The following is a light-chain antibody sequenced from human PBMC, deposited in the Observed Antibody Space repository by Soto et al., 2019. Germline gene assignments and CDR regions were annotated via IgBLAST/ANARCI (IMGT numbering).Light chain of an antibody. J-gene: IGKJ1*01. V-gene: IGKV1-5*03. CDR3: QQYNGYRWT. CDR2: KTS. Sequence: DIQMTQSPSTLSVSVGDRVTIAFLASQSISNWLAWYQQKPGKAPKILIHKTSSLESGVPSRFSGSGSGTEFTFTISSLQPDDFATYYCQQYNGYRWTFGQGTKVDIK. CDR1: QSISNW.